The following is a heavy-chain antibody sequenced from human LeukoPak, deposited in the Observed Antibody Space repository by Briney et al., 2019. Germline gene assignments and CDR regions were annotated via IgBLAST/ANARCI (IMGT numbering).Heavy chain of an antibody. Sequence: PGRSLRLSCLGSGFIFGEHAISWVRQAPGKALEWVGFIRSEAYGETTEYAASVSGRFIISRDNTRGIAYLQMNNLKIEDTAVHYCARGPVLLWIHNGMDVWGPGTTVTVSS. V-gene: IGHV3-49*04. CDR1: GFIFGEHA. D-gene: IGHD3-10*01. CDR3: ARGPVLLWIHNGMDV. J-gene: IGHJ6*02. CDR2: IRSEAYGETT.